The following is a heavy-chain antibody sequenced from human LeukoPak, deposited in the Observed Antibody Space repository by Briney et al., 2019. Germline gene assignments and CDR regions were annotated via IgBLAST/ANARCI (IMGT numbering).Heavy chain of an antibody. V-gene: IGHV3-53*05. D-gene: IGHD6-13*01. Sequence: GGSLRLSCAASEFSVGSNYMTWVRQAPGKGLEWVSLIYSGGSTYYTDSVKGRFTISRDNSKNTLYLQMNSLRAEDMALYYCAKGAGSSWLPNFDYWGQGTLVTVSS. J-gene: IGHJ4*02. CDR2: IYSGGST. CDR3: AKGAGSSWLPNFDY. CDR1: EFSVGSNY.